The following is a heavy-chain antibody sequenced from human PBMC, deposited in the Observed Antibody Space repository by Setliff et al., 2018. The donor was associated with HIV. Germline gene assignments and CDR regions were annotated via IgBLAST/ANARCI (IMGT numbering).Heavy chain of an antibody. CDR3: VHMGHGGEH. V-gene: IGHV2-5*02. CDR2: IYGDDYK. CDR1: GFSLSGTEVA. J-gene: IGHJ4*02. Sequence: SGPTLVNPTQTLTLTCSFSGFSLSGTEVAVGWIRQTPRKALEWLALIYGDDYKNYSPTLKNRLTITKDTSKNLVVLTVTNMDTVDIATYYCVHMGHGGEHWGLGTLGTVS. D-gene: IGHD3-10*01.